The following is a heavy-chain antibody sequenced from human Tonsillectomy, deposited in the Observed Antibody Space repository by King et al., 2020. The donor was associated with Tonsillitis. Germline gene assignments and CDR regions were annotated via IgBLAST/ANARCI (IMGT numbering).Heavy chain of an antibody. V-gene: IGHV4-4*02. Sequence: LQLQESGPGLVKPSGTLSLTCAVSGGSISSINWWSWVRQPPGRGLEWIGEVYHTGNTNYNPSLESRVTMSVDKSKNQLSLKLSSVTAADTAVYYCARHESPWDAFDIWGQGTMVTVSS. CDR3: ARHESPWDAFDI. CDR2: VYHTGNT. CDR1: GGSISSINW. J-gene: IGHJ3*02.